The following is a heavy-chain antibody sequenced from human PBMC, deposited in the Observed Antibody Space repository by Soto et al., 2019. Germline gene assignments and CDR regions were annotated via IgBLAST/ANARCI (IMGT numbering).Heavy chain of an antibody. J-gene: IGHJ4*02. CDR1: GGSISSGDYY. V-gene: IGHV4-30-4*01. D-gene: IGHD3-22*01. CDR2: IYYSGST. Sequence: SETLSLTCTVSGGSISSGDYYWSWLRQPPGKGLEWIGYIYYSGSTYYNPSLKSRVTISVDTSNNQFSLKLSSVTAADTAVYYCARVRYYYDSSGYYYPSYFDYWGQGTLVTVSS. CDR3: ARVRYYYDSSGYYYPSYFDY.